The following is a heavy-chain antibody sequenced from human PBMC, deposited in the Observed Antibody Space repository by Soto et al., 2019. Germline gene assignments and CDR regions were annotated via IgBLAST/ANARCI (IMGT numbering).Heavy chain of an antibody. CDR2: INHSGST. CDR3: ARLVVRGVPFDY. Sequence: SETLSLTCAVYGGSFSGYYWSWIRQSPGKGLEWIGEINHSGSTKYNPSLKSRVTISVDTSKNQFSLNLSSVTAADTAVYYCARLVVRGVPFDYWGQGTLVTVSS. CDR1: GGSFSGYY. D-gene: IGHD3-10*01. V-gene: IGHV4-34*01. J-gene: IGHJ4*02.